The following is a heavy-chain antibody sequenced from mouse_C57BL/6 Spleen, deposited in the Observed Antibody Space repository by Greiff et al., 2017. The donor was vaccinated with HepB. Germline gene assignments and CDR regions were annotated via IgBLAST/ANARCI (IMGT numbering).Heavy chain of an antibody. Sequence: QVQLQQSGPGLVKPSQSLFLTCSITGFPITSGYYWIWIRQSPGKPLEWMGYITHSGETFYNPSLQSPISITRDTSKNQFFLQLNSVTTEDTAMYYCAGDITTVVAPFAYWGQGTLVTVSA. D-gene: IGHD1-1*01. CDR2: ITHSGET. V-gene: IGHV12-3*01. J-gene: IGHJ3*01. CDR3: AGDITTVVAPFAY. CDR1: GFPITSGYY.